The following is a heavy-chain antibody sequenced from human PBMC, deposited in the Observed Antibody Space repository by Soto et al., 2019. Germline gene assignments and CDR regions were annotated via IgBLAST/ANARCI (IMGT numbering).Heavy chain of an antibody. CDR2: INPSGGST. CDR3: ASSAIGYCSGGSCPDHAFDI. J-gene: IGHJ3*02. V-gene: IGHV1-46*03. Sequence: GASVKVSCKASGYTFTSYYMQWVRQAPGQGLEWMGIINPSGGSTSYAQKFQGRVTMTRDTSTSTVYMELSSLRSEDTAVYYCASSAIGYCSGGSCPDHAFDIWGQGTMVT. CDR1: GYTFTSYY. D-gene: IGHD2-15*01.